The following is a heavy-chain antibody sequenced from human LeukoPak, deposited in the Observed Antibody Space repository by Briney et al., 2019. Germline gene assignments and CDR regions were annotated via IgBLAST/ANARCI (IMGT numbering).Heavy chain of an antibody. Sequence: AGGSLRLSCAASGFTFSSYGMHWVRQAPGKGLEWVAVISYDGSNKYYADSVKGRFTISRDNSKNTLYLQMNSLRAEDTAVYYCAKDRAMFPDCTNGVCYELGGYYYYMDVWGKGTTVTVSS. CDR3: AKDRAMFPDCTNGVCYELGGYYYYMDV. D-gene: IGHD2-8*01. CDR2: ISYDGSNK. J-gene: IGHJ6*03. V-gene: IGHV3-30*18. CDR1: GFTFSSYG.